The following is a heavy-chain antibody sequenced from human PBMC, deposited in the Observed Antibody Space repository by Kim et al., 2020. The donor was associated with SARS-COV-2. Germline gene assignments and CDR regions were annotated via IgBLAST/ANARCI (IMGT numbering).Heavy chain of an antibody. CDR2: GTA. J-gene: IGHJ5*02. D-gene: IGHD4-17*01. V-gene: IGHV1-69*01. CDR3: ARDTETTVP. Sequence: GTANYAQKFQGRVTSTADESTSTAYMELSSLRSEDTAVYYCARDTETTVPWGQGTLVTVSS.